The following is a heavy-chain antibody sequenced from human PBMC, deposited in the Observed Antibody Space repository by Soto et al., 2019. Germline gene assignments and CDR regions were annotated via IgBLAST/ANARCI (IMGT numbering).Heavy chain of an antibody. Sequence: QVQLVQSGAEVKKPGASVKVSCKASGYTFTRSGISWVRQAPVQGPDWMGWISSYNGDTNYAQTFQGRVTMTTDTSTSTAYMELRSLRSDDTAVYYCAREGVAPYYYYGMDVWGQGTPVTVSS. CDR3: AREGVAPYYYYGMDV. D-gene: IGHD5-12*01. J-gene: IGHJ6*02. CDR1: GYTFTRSG. V-gene: IGHV1-18*01. CDR2: ISSYNGDT.